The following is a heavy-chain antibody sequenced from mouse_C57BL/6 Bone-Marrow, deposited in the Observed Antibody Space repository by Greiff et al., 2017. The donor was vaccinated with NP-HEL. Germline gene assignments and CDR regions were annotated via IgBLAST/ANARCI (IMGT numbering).Heavy chain of an antibody. D-gene: IGHD2-4*01. J-gene: IGHJ4*01. CDR3: AIYYDYDGYAMDY. CDR2: ISSGGSYT. Sequence: EVKLVESGGDLVKPGGSLTLSCAASGFTFSSYGMSWVRQTPDKRLEWVATISSGGSYTYYPDSVKGRFTISRDNAKNTLYLQMSSLKSEDTAMYDCAIYYDYDGYAMDYWGQGTSVTVSS. V-gene: IGHV5-6*02. CDR1: GFTFSSYG.